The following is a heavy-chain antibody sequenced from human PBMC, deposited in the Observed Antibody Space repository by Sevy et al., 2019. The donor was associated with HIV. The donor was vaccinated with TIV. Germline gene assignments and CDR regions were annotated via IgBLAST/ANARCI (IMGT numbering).Heavy chain of an antibody. Sequence: GGSLRLSCAASGFTVSRNYMSWVRQAPGKGVEWVSVIYSDGKTFYADSVQDRFTSARDNCKNTLYLQMNSLRAKDTAVYYCAGWSSAWTLFDYWGQGTLVTVSS. CDR3: AGWSSAWTLFDY. CDR1: GFTVSRNY. D-gene: IGHD6-19*01. CDR2: IYSDGKT. J-gene: IGHJ4*02. V-gene: IGHV3-66*01.